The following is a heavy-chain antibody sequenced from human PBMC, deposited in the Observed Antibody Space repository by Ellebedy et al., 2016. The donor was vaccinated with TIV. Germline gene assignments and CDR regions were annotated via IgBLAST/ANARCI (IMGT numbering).Heavy chain of an antibody. CDR3: AKDYSSVSYYYMDV. CDR1: EFTFSTYA. V-gene: IGHV3-23*01. Sequence: GGSLRLSXVASEFTFSTYAMHWVRQTPGKGLEWVSRFSGSDISTYYADSAKGRFTISRDNGKNSLYLQMNSLRPEDTALYYCAKDYSSVSYYYMDVWGKGTTVIVSS. J-gene: IGHJ6*03. D-gene: IGHD2-21*01. CDR2: FSGSDIST.